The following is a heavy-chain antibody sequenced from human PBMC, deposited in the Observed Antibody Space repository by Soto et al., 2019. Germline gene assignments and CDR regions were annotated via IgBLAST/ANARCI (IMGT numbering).Heavy chain of an antibody. CDR1: GGSISSSSYS. J-gene: IGHJ6*02. CDR2: IYYSGST. D-gene: IGHD2-2*01. V-gene: IGHV4-39*01. Sequence: QLQLQESGPRLVKPSETLSLTCSVSGGSISSSSYSWGWIRQPPGKGLEWIGTIYYSGSTHYNPSLEGRVAISADTPNNQLSLRLSPVTAADTAVYYCGRQPGHCGSTTCFGYYSVDVWGQGTTVTVS. CDR3: GRQPGHCGSTTCFGYYSVDV.